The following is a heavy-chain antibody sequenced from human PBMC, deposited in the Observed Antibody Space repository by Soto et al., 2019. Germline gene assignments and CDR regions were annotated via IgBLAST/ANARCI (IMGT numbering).Heavy chain of an antibody. J-gene: IGHJ4*02. CDR2: TYYSSKWYN. V-gene: IGHV6-1*01. CDR1: ADSVSSNSAA. Sequence: SHTLALTCVISADSVSSNSAAWNWITQTPSRGLEWLGRTYYSSKWYNDYAVSVKSRITMNPDTSKNQFSLQLNSVTPEDTAVYCCARSIAVRGVFDYWGQGSRVTVSS. CDR3: ARSIAVRGVFDY. D-gene: IGHD6-6*01.